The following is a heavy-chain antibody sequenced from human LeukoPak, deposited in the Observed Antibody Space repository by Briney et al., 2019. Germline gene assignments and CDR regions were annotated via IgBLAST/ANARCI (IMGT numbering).Heavy chain of an antibody. Sequence: GGSLRLSCAASGFTFSSYWMSWVRQAPGKGLEWVAHIKQDESDKYYVDSVKGRFTISRDNAKNSLYLQMNSLKAEHTAIYYCARDKIVGASKFDYWGQGTLVTVSS. V-gene: IGHV3-7*01. CDR2: IKQDESDK. J-gene: IGHJ4*02. D-gene: IGHD1-26*01. CDR3: ARDKIVGASKFDY. CDR1: GFTFSSYW.